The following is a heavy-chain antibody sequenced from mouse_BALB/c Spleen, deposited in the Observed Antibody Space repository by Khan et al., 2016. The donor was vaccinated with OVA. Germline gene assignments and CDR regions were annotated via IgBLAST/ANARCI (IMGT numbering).Heavy chain of an antibody. D-gene: IGHD1-1*01. CDR2: ISYSGST. CDR3: ARDYGSSYYYVDD. Sequence: EVELVESGPGLVKPSQSLSLTCTVTGYSITSDYAWNWIRQFPGNKLEWMGYISYSGSTSYNPSLKSRISITRDTSKNQFFLQLNSVTTEDTATYYCARDYGSSYYYVDDWGQCTTLTVSS. V-gene: IGHV3-2*02. J-gene: IGHJ2*01. CDR1: GYSITSDYA.